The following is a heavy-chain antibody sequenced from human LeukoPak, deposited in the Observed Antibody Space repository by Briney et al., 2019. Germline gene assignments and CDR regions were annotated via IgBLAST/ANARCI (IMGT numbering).Heavy chain of an antibody. CDR1: GGSISSYY. J-gene: IGHJ4*02. CDR3: AGADRHDYGEDY. CDR2: IYYRGSS. Sequence: PSETLSLTCTVSGGSISSYYWSWIRQPPGKGLEWIGFIYYRGSSYYNPSLKSRVTMSVDTSKNQFSLKLTSVTAADTAVYYCAGADRHDYGEDYWGQGTLVTVSS. D-gene: IGHD4-17*01. V-gene: IGHV4-59*01.